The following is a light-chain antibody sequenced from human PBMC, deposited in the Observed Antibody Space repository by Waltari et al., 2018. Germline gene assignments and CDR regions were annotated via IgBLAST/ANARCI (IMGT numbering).Light chain of an antibody. J-gene: IGLJ2*01. CDR2: RND. CDR1: SSNIGTNL. V-gene: IGLV1-44*01. Sequence: QSALTQPPSASGTPGQRVTISCSGSSSNIGTNLVNWYQQLPGKAPKLLVYRNDRRPSGVPDRFSGSKSGTSASLASSGLQSEDEADYYCAAWDDSLSGHWVFGGGTKVTVL. CDR3: AAWDDSLSGHWV.